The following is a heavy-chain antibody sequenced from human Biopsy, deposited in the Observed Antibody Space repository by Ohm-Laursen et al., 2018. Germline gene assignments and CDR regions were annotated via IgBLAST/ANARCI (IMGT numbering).Heavy chain of an antibody. V-gene: IGHV4-4*07. J-gene: IGHJ4*02. D-gene: IGHD3-22*01. CDR1: GGSIDFKY. CDR3: ARELMEYYDSSGYFDH. CDR2: ITPTGVT. Sequence: SDTLSLTCSVSGGSIDFKYWTWIQQSADKGLEWIGRITPTGVTHYNPSLESRVTMSLDTSKKLFSLKLSSVTAADTAMYYCARELMEYYDSSGYFDHWGQGSLVTVSS.